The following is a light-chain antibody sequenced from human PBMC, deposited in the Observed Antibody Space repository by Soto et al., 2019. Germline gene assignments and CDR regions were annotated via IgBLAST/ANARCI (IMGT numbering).Light chain of an antibody. CDR2: AAS. CDR1: QSISSY. CDR3: QHSYSTPYT. Sequence: DIQMTQSPSSLSASVGDRVTITCRASQSISSYLNWYQQKPGKAPKLLIYAASSLQSGVPSSFSGSGSGTDFTLTISRLQPEDFATYYCQHSYSTPYTFGQGTKLEIK. V-gene: IGKV1-39*01. J-gene: IGKJ2*01.